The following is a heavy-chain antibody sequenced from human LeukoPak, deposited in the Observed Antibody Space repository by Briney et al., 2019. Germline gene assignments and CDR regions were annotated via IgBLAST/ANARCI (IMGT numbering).Heavy chain of an antibody. CDR1: GYTFTSYG. CDR2: NSAYNGNT. Sequence: GASVKVSCKASGYTFTSYGISWVRHAPRQGLEWMGWNSAYNGNTNYAQKLQGRVTMTTDTSTSTAYMELRSLRSDDTAVYYCARDRRYGGFSDYWGEGTVVTVSS. D-gene: IGHD3-10*01. V-gene: IGHV1-18*01. CDR3: ARDRRYGGFSDY. J-gene: IGHJ4*02.